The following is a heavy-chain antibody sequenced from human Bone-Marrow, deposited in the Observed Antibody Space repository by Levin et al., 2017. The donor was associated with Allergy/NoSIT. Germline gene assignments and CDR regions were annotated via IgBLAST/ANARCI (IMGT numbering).Heavy chain of an antibody. Sequence: GESLKISCSASGFIFSSYAMSWVRQAPGKGLEWVSALSGTGDTTYLADSVKGRFTISRDNSKNTLFLQMNSLRAEDTAVYYCAKDPGVGTGWYYFDSWGQGILVTVSS. CDR1: GFIFSSYA. D-gene: IGHD6-19*01. J-gene: IGHJ4*02. CDR3: AKDPGVGTGWYYFDS. V-gene: IGHV3-23*01. CDR2: LSGTGDTT.